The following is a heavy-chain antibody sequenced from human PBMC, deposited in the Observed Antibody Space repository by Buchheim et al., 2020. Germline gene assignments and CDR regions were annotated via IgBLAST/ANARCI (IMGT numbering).Heavy chain of an antibody. Sequence: QVQLQESGPGLVKPSQTLSLTCTVSGGSISSGGYYWSWIRQHPGKGLEWIGYIYYSGSTYYNPSLKSRVTISVDTSKNLFSLKLSSVTAADTAVYYCARGYCSSTSCPRYYYYYYGMDVWGQGTT. CDR3: ARGYCSSTSCPRYYYYYYGMDV. J-gene: IGHJ6*02. V-gene: IGHV4-31*03. D-gene: IGHD2-2*01. CDR2: IYYSGST. CDR1: GGSISSGGYY.